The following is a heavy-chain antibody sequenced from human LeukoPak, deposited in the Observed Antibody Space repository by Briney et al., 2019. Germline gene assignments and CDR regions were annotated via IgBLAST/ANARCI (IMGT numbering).Heavy chain of an antibody. J-gene: IGHJ4*02. Sequence: SETLSLTCAVYGGSFSGYYWSWIRQPPGKGLEWIGEINHSGSTNYNPSLKSRVTISVDTSKNQFSLKLSSVTAADTAVYYCARGRRGGYCYGYPFDYWGQGTLVTVSS. D-gene: IGHD5-18*01. V-gene: IGHV4-34*01. CDR3: ARGRRGGYCYGYPFDY. CDR2: INHSGST. CDR1: GGSFSGYY.